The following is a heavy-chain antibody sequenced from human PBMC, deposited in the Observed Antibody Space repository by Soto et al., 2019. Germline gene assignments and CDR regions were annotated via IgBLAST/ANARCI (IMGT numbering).Heavy chain of an antibody. CDR3: ARGVTSGSFPPFDY. CDR2: IRSKAKNYAT. Sequence: GGSLRLSCAASGFTFSGSAMHWVRQASGKGLEWVGRIRSKAKNYATAYAESMKGRFTISRDDSKNTAYLQVNSLKTEDTAVYYCARGVTSGSFPPFDYWG. V-gene: IGHV3-73*01. D-gene: IGHD1-26*01. CDR1: GFTFSGSA. J-gene: IGHJ4*01.